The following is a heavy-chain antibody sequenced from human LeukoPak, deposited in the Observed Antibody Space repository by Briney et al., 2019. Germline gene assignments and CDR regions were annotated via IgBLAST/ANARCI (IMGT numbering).Heavy chain of an antibody. CDR1: GGSISSYY. J-gene: IGHJ5*02. CDR3: ARTKPPLYSSSWYSRWFDP. V-gene: IGHV4-59*01. D-gene: IGHD6-13*01. Sequence: PSETLSLTCTVSGGSISSYYWSWIRQPPGKGLEWIGYIYYSGSTNYNPSLKSRVTISVDTSKNQFSLKLSSVTAADTAVYYCARTKPPLYSSSWYSRWFDPWGQGTLVTVSS. CDR2: IYYSGST.